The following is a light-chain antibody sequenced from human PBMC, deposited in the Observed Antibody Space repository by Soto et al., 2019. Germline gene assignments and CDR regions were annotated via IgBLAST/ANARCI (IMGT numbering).Light chain of an antibody. Sequence: DIQMTQSPSSLSASLGDRVTITCRASQNINKYLNWYQHKPGKAPSLLIYAASSLHTGVPRRLSGSGAGTYFTLTIASLQHEDLATYYCHQTYSAPGTFGRGTKVESK. J-gene: IGKJ1*01. V-gene: IGKV1-39*01. CDR2: AAS. CDR1: QNINKY. CDR3: HQTYSAPGT.